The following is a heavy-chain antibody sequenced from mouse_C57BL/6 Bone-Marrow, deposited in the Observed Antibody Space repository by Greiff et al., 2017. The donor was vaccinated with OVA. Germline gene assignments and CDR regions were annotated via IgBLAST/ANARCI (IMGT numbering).Heavy chain of an antibody. CDR1: GFTFSDYY. J-gene: IGHJ1*03. V-gene: IGHV5-16*01. CDR3: ARGGGNWKYFDV. CDR2: INYDGSST. Sequence: EVHLVESEGGLVQPGRSMKLSCTASGFTFSDYYMAWVRQVPEKGLEWVANINYDGSSTYYLDSLKSRFIISRDNAKNILYLQMSSLKSEDTATYYCARGGGNWKYFDVWGTGTTVTVSS. D-gene: IGHD2-1*01.